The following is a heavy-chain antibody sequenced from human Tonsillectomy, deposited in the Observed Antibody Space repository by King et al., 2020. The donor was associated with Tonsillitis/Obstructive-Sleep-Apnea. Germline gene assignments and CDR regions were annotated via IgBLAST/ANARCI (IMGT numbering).Heavy chain of an antibody. D-gene: IGHD6-13*01. J-gene: IGHJ3*02. CDR2: IRWNSGSI. CDR3: AKDLIIAESGTPGDAFDI. Sequence: VQLVESGGGLVQPGRSLRLSCAASGFTFDDYAMYWVRQAPGKGLEWVSGIRWNSGSIVYADSVKGRFTISRDNAKNSLYLQMNSLRAEDTALYYCAKDLIIAESGTPGDAFDIWGQGTMVTVSS. V-gene: IGHV3-9*01. CDR1: GFTFDDYA.